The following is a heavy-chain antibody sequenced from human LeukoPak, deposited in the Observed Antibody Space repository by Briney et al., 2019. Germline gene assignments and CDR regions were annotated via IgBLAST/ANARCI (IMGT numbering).Heavy chain of an antibody. Sequence: GGSLRLSCAASGFTFSSYGMHWVRQAPGKGLEWVAVISYDGSNKYYADSVKGRFTTSRDNSKNTLYLQMNSLRAEDTAVYYCAKLESTAAAEYRDAFDIWGQGTMVTVSS. CDR2: ISYDGSNK. J-gene: IGHJ3*02. V-gene: IGHV3-30*18. D-gene: IGHD6-13*01. CDR1: GFTFSSYG. CDR3: AKLESTAAAEYRDAFDI.